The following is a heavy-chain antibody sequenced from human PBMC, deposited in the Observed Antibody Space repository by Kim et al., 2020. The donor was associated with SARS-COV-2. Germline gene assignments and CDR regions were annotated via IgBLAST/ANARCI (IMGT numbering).Heavy chain of an antibody. Sequence: YSGGSTYYADSVKGRFTISRDNSKNTLYLRMNSLRAEDTAVYYCARSLNYWGQGALVTVSS. CDR2: YSGGST. V-gene: IGHV3-53*01. CDR3: ARSLNY. J-gene: IGHJ4*02.